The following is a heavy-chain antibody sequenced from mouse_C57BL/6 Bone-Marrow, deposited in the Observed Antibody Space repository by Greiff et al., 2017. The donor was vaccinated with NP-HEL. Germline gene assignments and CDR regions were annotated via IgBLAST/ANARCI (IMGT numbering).Heavy chain of an antibody. J-gene: IGHJ4*01. Sequence: EVQGVESGGGLVQPGGSLSLSCAASGFTFTDYYMSWVRQPPGKALEWLGFIRNKANGYTTEYSASVKGRFTISRDNSQSILYLQMNALRAEDSATYYCARDISYYYGSSYDYAMDYWGQGTSVTVSS. D-gene: IGHD1-1*01. CDR1: GFTFTDYY. CDR2: IRNKANGYTT. CDR3: ARDISYYYGSSYDYAMDY. V-gene: IGHV7-3*01.